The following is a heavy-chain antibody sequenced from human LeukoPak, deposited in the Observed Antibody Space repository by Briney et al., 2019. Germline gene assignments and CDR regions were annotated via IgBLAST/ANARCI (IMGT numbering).Heavy chain of an antibody. J-gene: IGHJ3*02. V-gene: IGHV6-1*01. CDR1: GDSVSSNGAL. CDR2: TYYRSKWYN. CDR3: ARVGGDYGSDI. Sequence: SQTLSLTCAISGDSVSSNGALWNWFRQSPSRGLEWLGRTYYRSKWYNDYAVSVKGRITINPDTSKNQFSLKLSSVTAADTAVYYCARVGGDYGSDIWGQGTMVTVSS. D-gene: IGHD4-17*01.